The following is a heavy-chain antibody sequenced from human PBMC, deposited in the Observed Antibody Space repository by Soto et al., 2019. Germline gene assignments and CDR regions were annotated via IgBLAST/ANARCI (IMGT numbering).Heavy chain of an antibody. V-gene: IGHV1-2*04. CDR3: ARGYMISFGARHHYYSMDV. D-gene: IGHD3-16*01. Sequence: ASVKVSCKASGYTFTGYYMHWVRQAPGQGLEWMGWINPNSGGTNYAQKFQGWVTMTRDTSISTAYMELSRLRSDDTAVYYCARGYMISFGARHHYYSMDVWGQGTTVTV. CDR2: INPNSGGT. CDR1: GYTFTGYY. J-gene: IGHJ6*02.